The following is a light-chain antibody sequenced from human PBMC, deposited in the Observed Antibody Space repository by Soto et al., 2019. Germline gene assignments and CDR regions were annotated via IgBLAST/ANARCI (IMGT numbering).Light chain of an antibody. CDR3: QHYNTYSPGT. V-gene: IGKV1-5*01. Sequence: DIQMTQSPSALSASVGDRVTVTCRASQSVSSWVAWYQEKPGRGPKLLIYDASTWQSGVPSRFIGSGSGTEFTLTITSLQPDDFATYYCQHYNTYSPGTFGQGTKV. J-gene: IGKJ1*01. CDR2: DAS. CDR1: QSVSSW.